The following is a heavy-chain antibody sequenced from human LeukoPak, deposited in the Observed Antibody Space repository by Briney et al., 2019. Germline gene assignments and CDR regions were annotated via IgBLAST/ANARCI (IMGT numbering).Heavy chain of an antibody. CDR1: GGTFSSYA. V-gene: IGHV1-69*04. J-gene: IGHJ6*02. CDR2: IIPILGIA. Sequence: SVKVSCKASGGTFSSYAISWVRQAPGQGLEWMGRIIPILGIANYAQKFQGRVTITADKSTSTAYMELSSLRSEDTAVYYCARVRPYGRNYYGMDVWGQGTTVTVSS. D-gene: IGHD2-8*01. CDR3: ARVRPYGRNYYGMDV.